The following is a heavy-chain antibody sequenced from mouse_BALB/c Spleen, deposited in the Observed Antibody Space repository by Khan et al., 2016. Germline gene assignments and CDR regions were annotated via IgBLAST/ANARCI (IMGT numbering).Heavy chain of an antibody. Sequence: EVQLQESGPSLVKLSQTLSLTCSVTGDSITSGYWNWIRKFPGHKLEYMGYISHSGSTYYIPSLKSRISITRDTSTTQYSLQLHSVTTEDTATYYGACDDGSTYVRRMDYWGQGTSVTVSS. CDR1: GDSITSGY. V-gene: IGHV3-8*02. CDR3: ACDDGSTYVRRMDY. J-gene: IGHJ4*01. D-gene: IGHD1-1*01. CDR2: ISHSGST.